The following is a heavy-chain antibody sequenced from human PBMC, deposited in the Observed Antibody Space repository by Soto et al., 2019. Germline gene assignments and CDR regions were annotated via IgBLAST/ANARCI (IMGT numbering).Heavy chain of an antibody. D-gene: IGHD2-15*01. CDR1: GGSFSGYY. CDR3: ARGVMVVAAVLRKYYYYGMDV. J-gene: IGHJ6*02. V-gene: IGHV4-34*01. CDR2: INHSGST. Sequence: SETLSLSCAVYGGSFSGYYWSWIRQPPGKGLEWIGEINHSGSTNYNPSLKSRVTISVDTSKNQFSLKLSSVTAADTAVYYCARGVMVVAAVLRKYYYYGMDVWGQGTTVTVSS.